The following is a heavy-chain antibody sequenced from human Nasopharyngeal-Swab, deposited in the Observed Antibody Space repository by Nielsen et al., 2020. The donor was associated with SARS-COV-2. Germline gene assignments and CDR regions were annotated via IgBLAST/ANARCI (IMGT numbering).Heavy chain of an antibody. Sequence: ASVKVSCRAAGYTFANSGVSWVRQARGQGLEWMGWISVYNGNTGYAQNFQGRVTMTTDTSTNTGYLELRSLRSDDTAVYYCARGNGWYPDHWGQRTLVTVSS. V-gene: IGHV1-18*01. CDR3: ARGNGWYPDH. CDR1: GYTFANSG. J-gene: IGHJ4*02. CDR2: ISVYNGNT. D-gene: IGHD6-19*01.